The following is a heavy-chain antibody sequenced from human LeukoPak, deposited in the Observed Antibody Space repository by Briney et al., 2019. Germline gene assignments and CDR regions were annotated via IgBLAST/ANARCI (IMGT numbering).Heavy chain of an antibody. Sequence: PSETLSLTCTVSGGSISSYYWSWIRQPPGKGLEWIGYISYSGSTNYNPSLKSRVTISVDTSKNQFSLKLSSVTAADTAVYYCARAVGYYDSSGYYHDYWGQGTLVTVSS. V-gene: IGHV4-59*08. D-gene: IGHD3-22*01. J-gene: IGHJ4*02. CDR3: ARAVGYYDSSGYYHDY. CDR1: GGSISSYY. CDR2: ISYSGST.